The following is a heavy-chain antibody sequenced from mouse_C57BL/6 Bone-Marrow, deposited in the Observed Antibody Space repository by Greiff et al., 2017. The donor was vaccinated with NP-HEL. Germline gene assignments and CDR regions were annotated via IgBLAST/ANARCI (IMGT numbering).Heavy chain of an antibody. J-gene: IGHJ1*03. V-gene: IGHV3-6*01. CDR1: GYSITSGYY. CDR3: ARVTTVVATDFDV. D-gene: IGHD1-1*01. Sequence: ESGPGLVKPSQSLSLTCSVTGYSITSGYYWNWIRQFPGNKLEWMGYISYDGSNNYNPSLKNRISITRDTSKNQFFLKLNSVTTEDTATYDCARVTTVVATDFDVWGTGTTVTVSS. CDR2: ISYDGSN.